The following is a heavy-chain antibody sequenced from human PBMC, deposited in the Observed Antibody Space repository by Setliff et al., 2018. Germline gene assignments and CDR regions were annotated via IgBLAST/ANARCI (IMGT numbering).Heavy chain of an antibody. CDR2: IYSGGST. CDR1: GFTVSSNY. CDR3: AKDIYGSGSYAVGGYFDY. J-gene: IGHJ4*02. V-gene: IGHV3-53*05. D-gene: IGHD3-10*01. Sequence: GGSLRLSCAASGFTVSSNYMSWVRQAPGKGLEWVSVIYSGGSTYYADSVKGRFTISRDNSKNTLYLQMNSLRPDDTAVYYCAKDIYGSGSYAVGGYFDYWGQGTQVTV.